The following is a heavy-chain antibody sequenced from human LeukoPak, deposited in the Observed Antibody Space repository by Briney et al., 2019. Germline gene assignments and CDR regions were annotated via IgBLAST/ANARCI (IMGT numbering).Heavy chain of an antibody. CDR2: IIPIFGTA. V-gene: IGHV1-69*13. CDR3: ARGRYSSSINSMDV. J-gene: IGHJ6*02. Sequence: SVKVSCKASGGTFSSYTISWVRQAPGQGLEWMGGIIPIFGTANYAQKFQGRVTITADESTSTAYMELSSLRSEDTAVYYCARGRYSSSINSMDVWGQGATVTVSS. CDR1: GGTFSSYT. D-gene: IGHD6-6*01.